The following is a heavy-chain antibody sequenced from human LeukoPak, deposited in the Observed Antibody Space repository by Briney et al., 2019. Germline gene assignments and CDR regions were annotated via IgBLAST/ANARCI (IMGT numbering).Heavy chain of an antibody. CDR3: AKDKMYSDFWSGHDAFDI. D-gene: IGHD3-3*01. CDR2: ISGSGDNT. Sequence: QSGGSLRLSCAASGFTFSTYSMNWVRQAPGKGLEWVSVISGSGDNTYYADSVKGRFTISRDNSKTTLYLQMNSLRAEDTAVYYCAKDKMYSDFWSGHDAFDIWGQGTMVTVSS. CDR1: GFTFSTYS. V-gene: IGHV3-23*01. J-gene: IGHJ3*02.